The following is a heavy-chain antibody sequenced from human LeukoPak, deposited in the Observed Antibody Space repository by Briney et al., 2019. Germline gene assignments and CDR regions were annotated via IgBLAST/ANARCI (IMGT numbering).Heavy chain of an antibody. J-gene: IGHJ4*02. CDR1: AGSISGYY. CDR3: AREAGYSSSWPSSFDY. CDR2: IYYSGST. D-gene: IGHD6-13*01. Sequence: PSETLSLTCTVSAGSISGYYWSWIRQPPGKGLEWIGYIYYSGSTNYNPSLKSRVTISVDTSKNQFSLKLSSVTAADTAVYYCAREAGYSSSWPSSFDYWGQGTLVTVSS. V-gene: IGHV4-59*01.